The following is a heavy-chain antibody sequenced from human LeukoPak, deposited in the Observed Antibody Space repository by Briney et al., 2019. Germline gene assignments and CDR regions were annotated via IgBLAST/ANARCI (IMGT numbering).Heavy chain of an antibody. CDR2: ISSSSSYI. CDR3: ARDVGVGAFDI. Sequence: GGSLRLSCAASGFTFSSYSMNWVRQAPGKGLEWVSSISSSSSYIYYADSVKGRFTISRDNAKNSLYLQMNSLRAEDTAVYYCARDVGVGAFDIWGQGAMVTVSS. D-gene: IGHD3-3*01. CDR1: GFTFSSYS. J-gene: IGHJ3*02. V-gene: IGHV3-21*01.